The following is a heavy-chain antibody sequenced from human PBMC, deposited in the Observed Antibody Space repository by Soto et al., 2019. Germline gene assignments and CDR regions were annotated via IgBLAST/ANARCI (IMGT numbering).Heavy chain of an antibody. CDR3: ARDYWGSGLDFYYYALDV. J-gene: IGHJ6*02. CDR2: ISYDGSNQ. CDR1: GLTFSSHA. V-gene: IGHV3-30-3*01. D-gene: IGHD7-27*01. Sequence: PVGSLRLSCAASGLTFSSHAMHWVRQAPGKGLEWVTVISYDGSNQYYADSVKGRFTISRDNSKNTLYLQMNSLRAEDTAVYYCARDYWGSGLDFYYYALDVWGQGTTVTAS.